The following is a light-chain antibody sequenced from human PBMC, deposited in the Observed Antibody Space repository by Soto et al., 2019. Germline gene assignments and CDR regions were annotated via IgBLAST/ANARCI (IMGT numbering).Light chain of an antibody. CDR2: SNN. J-gene: IGLJ1*01. Sequence: QSVLTQPPSASGTPGQRVTISCSGSSSNIGSNTVNWYQQLPGTAPKLLIYSNNQRPSGVPDRFSGSKSGTSASLAISGLQSEDEADYYCEAWDDSLNGFYVFGTGTRSPS. CDR3: EAWDDSLNGFYV. CDR1: SSNIGSNT. V-gene: IGLV1-44*01.